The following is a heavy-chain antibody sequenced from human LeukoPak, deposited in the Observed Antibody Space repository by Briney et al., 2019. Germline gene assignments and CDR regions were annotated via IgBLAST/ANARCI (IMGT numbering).Heavy chain of an antibody. CDR2: INPSGGST. D-gene: IGHD2-15*01. CDR3: ARVISVVAADYDAFDI. CDR1: GYTFTSYY. Sequence: ASVKVSCKASGYTFTSYYMHWVRQAPGQGLEWMGIINPSGGSTSYAQKFQGRVTMTRDTSTSTAYMELSSLRSEDTAVYYCARVISVVAADYDAFDIWGQGTMVTVSS. J-gene: IGHJ3*02. V-gene: IGHV1-46*01.